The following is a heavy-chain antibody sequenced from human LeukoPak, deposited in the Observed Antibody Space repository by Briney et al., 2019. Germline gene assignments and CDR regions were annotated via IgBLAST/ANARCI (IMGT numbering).Heavy chain of an antibody. Sequence: GGPLRLYCAASGFTFSSYEMNWVRQAPGKGLEWVSYISSSGSTIYYADSVKGRFTISRDNAKNSLYLQMNSLRAEDTAVYYCAREFRGPGRFDYWGQGTLVTVSS. D-gene: IGHD3-10*01. CDR3: AREFRGPGRFDY. J-gene: IGHJ4*02. CDR2: ISSSGSTI. V-gene: IGHV3-48*03. CDR1: GFTFSSYE.